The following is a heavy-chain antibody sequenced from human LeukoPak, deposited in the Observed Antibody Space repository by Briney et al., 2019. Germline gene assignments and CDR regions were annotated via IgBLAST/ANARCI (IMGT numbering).Heavy chain of an antibody. CDR3: AKDFGELDY. Sequence: GGSLRLSCEASGFTFSSFAMSWVRQAPGKGLEWVSTVGATVGHTDFANSVRGRFTISRDNSKNTVYLQMNSLRAEDTAVYYCAKDFGELDYWGQGTLVTVSS. CDR1: GFTFSSFA. J-gene: IGHJ4*02. V-gene: IGHV3-23*01. CDR2: VGATVGHT. D-gene: IGHD3-10*01.